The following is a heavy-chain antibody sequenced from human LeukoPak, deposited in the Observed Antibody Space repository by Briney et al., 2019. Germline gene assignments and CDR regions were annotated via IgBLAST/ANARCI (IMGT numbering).Heavy chain of an antibody. Sequence: NPSETLSLTCTVSGGSISSYYWSWIRQPPGKGLEWIGYIYYSGSTNYNPSLKSRVTISVDTSKNQFSLKLSSVTAADTAVYYCARLAAMTSAYGMDVWGQGTTVTVSS. CDR2: IYYSGST. CDR1: GGSISSYY. J-gene: IGHJ6*02. D-gene: IGHD4-11*01. CDR3: ARLAAMTSAYGMDV. V-gene: IGHV4-59*08.